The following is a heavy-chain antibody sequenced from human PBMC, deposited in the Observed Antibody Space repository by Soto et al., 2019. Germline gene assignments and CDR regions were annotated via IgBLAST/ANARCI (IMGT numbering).Heavy chain of an antibody. V-gene: IGHV1-18*01. CDR1: GYSFINYD. J-gene: IGHJ3*02. Sequence: ASVKVSCKASGYSFINYDISWVRQAPGQGLEWIGWVSAYNGNTNYAQKFQGRVTMTTDTSTSTAYMELRSLRSDDTAVYYCARDFNCTRRCIDVFDIWGQGTMVTVSS. D-gene: IGHD2-8*01. CDR3: ARDFNCTRRCIDVFDI. CDR2: VSAYNGNT.